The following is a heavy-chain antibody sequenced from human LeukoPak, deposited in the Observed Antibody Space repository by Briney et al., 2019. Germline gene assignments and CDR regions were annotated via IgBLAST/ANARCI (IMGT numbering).Heavy chain of an antibody. D-gene: IGHD5-18*01. CDR3: ARADTSMTFDY. CDR2: IYYSGST. Sequence: SETLSLTCTVSGGSISSYYWNWIRQPPGKGLEWIGFIYYSGSTNYNPSLKSRITISVDTSESQFSLKLKSVTAADTAVYYCARADTSMTFDYRGQGTLVTVSS. V-gene: IGHV4-59*01. J-gene: IGHJ4*02. CDR1: GGSISSYY.